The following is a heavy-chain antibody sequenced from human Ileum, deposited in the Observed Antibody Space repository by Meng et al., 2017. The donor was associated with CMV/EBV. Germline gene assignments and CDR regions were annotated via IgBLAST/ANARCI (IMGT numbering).Heavy chain of an antibody. CDR3: ARLGANWNDAYLNWFDP. CDR1: GGSISSSSHY. CDR2: IDDSGDT. J-gene: IGHJ5*02. Sequence: SETLSLTCTVSGGSISSSSHYWGWIRQPPGKGLEWIGSIDDSGDTHYNASLKSRVTISVDTSRNQFSLKLNSVTAADTAVYYCARLGANWNDAYLNWFDPWGQGAVVTVSS. D-gene: IGHD1-1*01. V-gene: IGHV4-39*01.